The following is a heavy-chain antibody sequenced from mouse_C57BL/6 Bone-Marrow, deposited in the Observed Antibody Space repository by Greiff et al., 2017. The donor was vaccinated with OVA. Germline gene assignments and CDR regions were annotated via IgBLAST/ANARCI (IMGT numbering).Heavy chain of an antibody. J-gene: IGHJ2*01. CDR2: IDPETGGT. V-gene: IGHV1-15*01. CDR3: TSNYYYGNCYFGC. Sequence: VQLQQSGAELVRPGASVTLSCKASGYTFTDYEMHWVKQTPVHGLEWIGAIDPETGGTAYNQKFKGKAILTVDKSSSTAYMELRSLTSEDSAVYYCTSNYYYGNCYFGCWGQATTLTVST. CDR1: GYTFTDYE. D-gene: IGHD1-1*01.